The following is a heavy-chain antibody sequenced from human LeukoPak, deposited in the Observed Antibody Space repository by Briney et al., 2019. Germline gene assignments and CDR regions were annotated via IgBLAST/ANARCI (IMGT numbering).Heavy chain of an antibody. CDR1: GGSISSSSYY. V-gene: IGHV4-39*07. CDR2: IYHSGST. D-gene: IGHD1-1*01. CDR3: ARDLGNWSNDAFDI. J-gene: IGHJ3*02. Sequence: SETLSLTCTVSGGSISSSSYYWGWIRQPPGKGLEWIGSIYHSGSTYYNPSLKSRVTISVDTSKNQFSLKLSSVTAADTAVYYCARDLGNWSNDAFDIWGQGTMVTVSS.